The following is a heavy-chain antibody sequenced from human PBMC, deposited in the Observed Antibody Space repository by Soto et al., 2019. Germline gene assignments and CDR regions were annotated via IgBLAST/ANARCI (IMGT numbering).Heavy chain of an antibody. CDR3: AREGAVVAGGSHYYGMDL. J-gene: IGHJ6*02. CDR1: GGSISSISHS. CDR2: IFYNGIT. V-gene: IGHV4-39*02. Sequence: PSETLSLTCTVSGGSISSISHSWGWIRQSPGQGLEWIGNIFYNGITYYNPSLKSRVTISADTSKNHFSLKLRSVTVADTAVYYCAREGAVVAGGSHYYGMDLWGQGTTVTVSS. D-gene: IGHD6-19*01.